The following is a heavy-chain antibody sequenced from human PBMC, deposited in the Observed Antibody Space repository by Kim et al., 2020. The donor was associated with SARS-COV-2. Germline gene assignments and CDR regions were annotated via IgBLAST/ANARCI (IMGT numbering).Heavy chain of an antibody. CDR1: GFTFNIYS. V-gene: IGHV3-48*02. CDR3: ARSVAGRFDY. CDR2: ITSDERTI. Sequence: GGSLRLSCSASGFTFNIYSMNWVRQTPVKGLEWVSYITSDERTIYYADAVRGRFTISRDNDNNLVYFHMSSLRDEDTAIYYCARSVAGRFDYWGQGTLVTVSS. D-gene: IGHD6-13*01. J-gene: IGHJ4*02.